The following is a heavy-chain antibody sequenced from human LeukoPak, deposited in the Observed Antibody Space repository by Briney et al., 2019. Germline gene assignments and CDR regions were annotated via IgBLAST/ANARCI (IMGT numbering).Heavy chain of an antibody. Sequence: GGSLRLSCAASGFTFSSYVMHWVRQAPGRQAPGKGLGWVAVVSSDGTNKSYADSVKGRFTISRDNSKNTLFLQMNSLRTEDTAVYYCARDLSNETFDYWGQGTLVTVSS. D-gene: IGHD2-2*01. J-gene: IGHJ4*02. CDR1: GFTFSSYV. V-gene: IGHV3-30-3*01. CDR3: ARDLSNETFDY. CDR2: VSSDGTNK.